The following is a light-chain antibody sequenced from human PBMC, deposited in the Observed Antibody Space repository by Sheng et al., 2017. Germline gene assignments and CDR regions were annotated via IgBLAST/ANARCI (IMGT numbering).Light chain of an antibody. J-gene: IGLJ2*01. Sequence: QSALTQPPSASGSPGQSVTISCTGTSSDVGGNNYVSWYQQHPGKAPKLMIYEVSKRPSGVPDRFSGSKSGNTASLTVSSLQAEDEADYYCSSYAGGNGEVFGGGTKLTVL. CDR2: EVS. CDR3: SSYAGGNGEV. CDR1: SSDVGGNNY. V-gene: IGLV2-8*01.